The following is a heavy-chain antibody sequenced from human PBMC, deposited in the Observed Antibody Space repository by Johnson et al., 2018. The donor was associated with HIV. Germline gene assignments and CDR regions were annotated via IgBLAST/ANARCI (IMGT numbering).Heavy chain of an antibody. CDR2: ITWNSGSI. Sequence: QVQLVESGGGVVQPGRSLKLSCAASEFTFSNYAMHWVRQAPGKGLEWVAGITWNSGSIGYADSVKGRFTISRDNSKNTLYLQMNSLRAEDTAVYYCAKGGGSYSDAFDIWGQGTMVTVSS. V-gene: IGHV3-NL1*01. D-gene: IGHD1-26*01. CDR3: AKGGGSYSDAFDI. CDR1: EFTFSNYA. J-gene: IGHJ3*02.